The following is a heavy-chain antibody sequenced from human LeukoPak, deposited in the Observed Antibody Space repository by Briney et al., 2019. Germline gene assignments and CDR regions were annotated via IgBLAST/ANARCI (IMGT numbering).Heavy chain of an antibody. J-gene: IGHJ3*02. CDR2: ISGSGGST. D-gene: IGHD3-22*01. V-gene: IGHV3-23*01. CDR3: ARDLLTMIVVGAFDI. Sequence: GGTLRLSCAASGFTFSSYGLNWVRQAPGKGLEWVSVISGSGGSTYYADSVKGRFTISRDNSKNTLYLQMNGLRAEDTAVYYCARDLLTMIVVGAFDIWGQGTMVTVSS. CDR1: GFTFSSYG.